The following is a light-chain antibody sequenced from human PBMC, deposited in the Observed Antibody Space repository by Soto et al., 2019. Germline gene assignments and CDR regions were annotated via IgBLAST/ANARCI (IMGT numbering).Light chain of an antibody. CDR1: QSISTF. V-gene: IGKV1-39*01. Sequence: DIQMTQSPSSLSASVGDRVTITCRASQSISTFLIWYQQKPGKAPNLLIYTASTLHGGVPSRFSGSGSGTDFTLTISSLQPEDFATYYCQQSYTAAWTFGQGTRVEIK. CDR2: TAS. CDR3: QQSYTAAWT. J-gene: IGKJ1*01.